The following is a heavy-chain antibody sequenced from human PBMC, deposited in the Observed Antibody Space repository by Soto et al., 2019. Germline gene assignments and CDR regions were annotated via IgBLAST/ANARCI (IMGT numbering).Heavy chain of an antibody. J-gene: IGHJ4*02. CDR2: IYWDDDK. D-gene: IGHD2-8*01. Sequence: QITLKESGPTRVRPTQTLALTCTFSGFSLTTSGVCVGWIRKTPGKALEWLAVIYWDDDKRYSPSLKSRLNNTKDTSKNHVVLTMADMAPVDTAPYFCAHIGYVYGKWYHGYFDYWGQGTLVTVSS. CDR3: AHIGYVYGKWYHGYFDY. CDR1: GFSLTTSGVC. V-gene: IGHV2-5*02.